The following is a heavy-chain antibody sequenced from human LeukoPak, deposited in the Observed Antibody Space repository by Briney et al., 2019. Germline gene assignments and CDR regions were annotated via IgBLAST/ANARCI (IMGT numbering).Heavy chain of an antibody. D-gene: IGHD6-6*01. CDR1: GFTFSSYW. Sequence: GGSLRLSCAASGFTFSSYWMHWVRQAPGKGLVWVSRINSDGSSTSYADSMKGRFTISRDNAKNTLYLQMNSLRAEDTAVYYCARGYGSSRGWYWGQGTLVTVSS. J-gene: IGHJ4*02. CDR3: ARGYGSSRGWY. CDR2: INSDGSST. V-gene: IGHV3-74*01.